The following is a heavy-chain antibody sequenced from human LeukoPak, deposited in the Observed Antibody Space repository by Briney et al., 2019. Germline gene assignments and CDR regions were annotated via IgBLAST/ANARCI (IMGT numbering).Heavy chain of an antibody. V-gene: IGHV4-38-2*01. CDR1: GYSISSGYY. J-gene: IGHJ4*02. Sequence: SETLSLTCAVSGYSISSGYYWGWIRQPPGKGLEWIGSIYHSGSTYYNPSLKSRVTISVDTSKNQFSLKLSSVTAADTAVYYCARLDLSIIWGQGTLVTVSS. CDR3: ARLDLSII. CDR2: IYHSGST.